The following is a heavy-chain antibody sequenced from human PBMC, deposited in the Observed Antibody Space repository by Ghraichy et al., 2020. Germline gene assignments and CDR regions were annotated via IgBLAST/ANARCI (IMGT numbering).Heavy chain of an antibody. CDR3: ARVSSPLAVAGSPYYYYGMDV. V-gene: IGHV3-30-3*01. D-gene: IGHD6-19*01. CDR2: ISYDGSNK. Sequence: GGSLRLSCAASGFTFSSYAMHWVRQAPGKGLEWVAVISYDGSNKYYADSVKGRFTISRDNSKNTLYLQMNSLRAEDTAVYYCARVSSPLAVAGSPYYYYGMDVWGQGTTVTVSS. CDR1: GFTFSSYA. J-gene: IGHJ6*02.